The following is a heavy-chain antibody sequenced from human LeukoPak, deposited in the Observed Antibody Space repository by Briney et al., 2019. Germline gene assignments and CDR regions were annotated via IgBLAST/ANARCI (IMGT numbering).Heavy chain of an antibody. CDR1: GYTFTSYD. CDR2: MNPNSGNT. Sequence: ASVKVSCKASGYTFTSYDINWVRQATGQGLEWMGWMNPNSGNTGHAQKFQGRVTMTRNTSISTAYMELSSLRSEDTAVYYCARDGDYGPFTDYWGQGTLVTVSS. J-gene: IGHJ4*02. D-gene: IGHD4-17*01. CDR3: ARDGDYGPFTDY. V-gene: IGHV1-8*01.